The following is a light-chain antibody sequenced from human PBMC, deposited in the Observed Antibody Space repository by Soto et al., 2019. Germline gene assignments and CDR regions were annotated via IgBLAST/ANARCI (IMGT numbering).Light chain of an antibody. CDR2: AAS. J-gene: IGKJ1*01. V-gene: IGKV1-39*01. CDR1: QNIDTY. CDR3: QQYNRYST. Sequence: DIQMTQSPSSLSASVGDGVTITCRASQNIDTYLNWYQQKPGKAPKLLIYAASSLQSGVPSRFSGSGSETEFTLTISSLQPDDFATYYCQQYNRYSTFGQGTKVDIK.